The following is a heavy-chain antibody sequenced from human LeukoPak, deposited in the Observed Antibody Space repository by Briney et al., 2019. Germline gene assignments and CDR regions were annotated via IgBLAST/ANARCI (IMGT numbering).Heavy chain of an antibody. CDR3: ARDRIDYDFWSGLDY. CDR2: INPNSGGT. D-gene: IGHD3-3*01. J-gene: IGHJ4*02. Sequence: ASVKVSCKASGYTFTDYYMHWVRQAPGQGLEWMGWINPNSGGTNYAQKFQGRVTMTRDTSISTAYMELSRLRSDDTAVYYCARDRIDYDFWSGLDYWGQGTLVTVSS. V-gene: IGHV1-2*02. CDR1: GYTFTDYY.